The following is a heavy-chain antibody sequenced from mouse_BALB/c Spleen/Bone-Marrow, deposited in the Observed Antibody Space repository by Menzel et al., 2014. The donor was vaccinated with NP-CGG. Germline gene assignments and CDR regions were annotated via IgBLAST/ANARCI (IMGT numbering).Heavy chain of an antibody. J-gene: IGHJ2*01. V-gene: IGHV1-69*02. D-gene: IGHD1-1*01. CDR3: TRSYGSSYEYYFDY. Sequence: QVQLQRSGAELVRPGASVKLSCEASGYTFTSYWINWVKQRPGQGLEWIGNIYPSDSYTNYNQKFKDKATLTVDKSSSTAYMQLSSPTSEDSAVYYCTRSYGSSYEYYFDYWGQGTTLTVSS. CDR2: IYPSDSYT. CDR1: GYTFTSYW.